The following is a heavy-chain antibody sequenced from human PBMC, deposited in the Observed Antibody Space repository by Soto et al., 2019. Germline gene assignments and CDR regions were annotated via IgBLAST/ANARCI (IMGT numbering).Heavy chain of an antibody. CDR3: ARARIQVDIVATAIYYYYGMDV. V-gene: IGHV4-4*02. Sequence: SESLSLTCAVSGGSISSSNWWSWVRQPPGKGLEWIGEIYHSGSTNYNPSPKSRVTISVDKSKNQFSLKLSSVTAADTAVYYCARARIQVDIVATAIYYYYGMDVWGQGTTVTVSS. CDR2: IYHSGST. J-gene: IGHJ6*02. CDR1: GGSISSSNW. D-gene: IGHD5-12*01.